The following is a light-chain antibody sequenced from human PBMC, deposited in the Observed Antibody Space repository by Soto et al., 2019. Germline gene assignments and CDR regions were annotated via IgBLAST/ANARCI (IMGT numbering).Light chain of an antibody. V-gene: IGLV2-14*01. CDR3: SSYTSSILV. Sequence: QSALTQPASVSESPGQSITISCTGSYSDVGTYNYVSWYQQHPGTAPKLMIHEVSDRPSGVSNRFSGSKSGNTASLTISGLQAEDEADYYCSSYTSSILVFGGGTKLTVL. J-gene: IGLJ3*02. CDR2: EVS. CDR1: YSDVGTYNY.